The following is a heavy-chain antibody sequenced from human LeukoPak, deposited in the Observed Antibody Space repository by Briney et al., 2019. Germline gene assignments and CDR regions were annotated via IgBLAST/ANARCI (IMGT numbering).Heavy chain of an antibody. Sequence: ASVKVSCKASGYAFTGYYMHWVRQAPGQGLEWMGWINPNSGGTNYAQKFQGRVTMTRDASISTAYMELSRLRSDDTAVYYCASMVVAATQFDYWGQGTLVTVSS. V-gene: IGHV1-2*02. CDR2: INPNSGGT. CDR3: ASMVVAATQFDY. CDR1: GYAFTGYY. J-gene: IGHJ4*02. D-gene: IGHD2-15*01.